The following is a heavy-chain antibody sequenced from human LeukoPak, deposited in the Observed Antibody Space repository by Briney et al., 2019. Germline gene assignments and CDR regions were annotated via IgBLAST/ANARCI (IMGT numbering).Heavy chain of an antibody. Sequence: GGSLRLSCEASGFSVSSNYMSWVRQAPGKGLEWVSVFYASGSTYYTDSVKGRFTISRDNSKNTLYLQMNSLRTEDTAVYYCARDGKSWLPDYWGQGTLVTVSS. V-gene: IGHV3-66*01. CDR3: ARDGKSWLPDY. D-gene: IGHD3-22*01. CDR1: GFSVSSNY. CDR2: FYASGST. J-gene: IGHJ4*02.